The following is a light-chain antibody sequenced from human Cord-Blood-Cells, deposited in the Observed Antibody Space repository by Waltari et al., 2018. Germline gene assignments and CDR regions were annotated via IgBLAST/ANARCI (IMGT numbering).Light chain of an antibody. CDR2: DVS. J-gene: IGLJ3*02. CDR3: SSYTSSSTWV. CDR1: SSDVGGHNY. V-gene: IGLV2-14*01. Sequence: QSALTQPASVSGSPGPSITISCTGPSSDVGGHNYVSWYQQHPGKAPTLIVYDVSKRPSGVSNRFSGSKSGNTASLTISGLQAEDEADYYCSSYTSSSTWVFGGGTKLTVL.